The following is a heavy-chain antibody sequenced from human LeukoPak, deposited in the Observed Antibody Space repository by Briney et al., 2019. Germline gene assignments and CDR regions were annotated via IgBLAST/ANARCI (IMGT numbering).Heavy chain of an antibody. J-gene: IGHJ3*02. V-gene: IGHV1-2*02. CDR1: GYTFTGYY. D-gene: IGHD1-1*01. Sequence: ASVKVSCKASGYTFTGYYMHWVRQAPGQGLEWMGWINPNSGGTNNAQKFQGRVTMTRDTSISTAYMELSRLRSDDTAVYYCARRGWVPDAFDIWGQGTMVTVSS. CDR2: INPNSGGT. CDR3: ARRGWVPDAFDI.